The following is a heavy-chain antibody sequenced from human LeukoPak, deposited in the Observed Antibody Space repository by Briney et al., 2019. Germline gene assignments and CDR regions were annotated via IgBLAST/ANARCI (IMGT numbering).Heavy chain of an antibody. CDR2: ISDSGANT. CDR1: GFTFSTYA. V-gene: IGHV3-23*01. CDR3: AKSMTLQWRGFFDL. J-gene: IGHJ2*01. D-gene: IGHD6-19*01. Sequence: GGSLRLSCAASGFTFSTYAMSWVRQAPGKGLEWVSTISDSGANTYYADSVRGRFTISRDNFKNTLYLQKNSLRADDTAIYYCAKSMTLQWRGFFDLWGRGTHVTVSS.